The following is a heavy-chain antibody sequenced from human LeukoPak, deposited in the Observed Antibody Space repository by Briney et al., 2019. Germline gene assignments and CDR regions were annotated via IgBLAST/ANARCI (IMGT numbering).Heavy chain of an antibody. J-gene: IGHJ4*02. V-gene: IGHV3-30-3*01. Sequence: GGSLRLSCAASGFTFSSYAMHWVRQAPGQGLEWVAVISNDGSNKYYADSVKGRFTISRDISKNTLYLQMNSLRAEDTAVYYCARSYRSGWDYFDYWGQGTLVTVSS. D-gene: IGHD6-25*01. CDR2: ISNDGSNK. CDR1: GFTFSSYA. CDR3: ARSYRSGWDYFDY.